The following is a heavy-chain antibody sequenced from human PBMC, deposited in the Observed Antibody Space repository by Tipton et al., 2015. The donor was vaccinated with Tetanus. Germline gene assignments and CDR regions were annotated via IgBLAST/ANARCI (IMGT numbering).Heavy chain of an antibody. CDR2: VYYSGGT. CDR1: GGSLRSDDYQ. D-gene: IGHD5-18*01. Sequence: TLSLTCSVSGGSLRSDDYQWNWIRQPPGKGLEWIGHVYYSGGTYYNPPLKSRVTISADMSKNQFSLKLTSVTAADTATYYCARMGFTYGQVVYWGQGTLVTVAS. V-gene: IGHV4-30-4*01. CDR3: ARMGFTYGQVVY. J-gene: IGHJ4*02.